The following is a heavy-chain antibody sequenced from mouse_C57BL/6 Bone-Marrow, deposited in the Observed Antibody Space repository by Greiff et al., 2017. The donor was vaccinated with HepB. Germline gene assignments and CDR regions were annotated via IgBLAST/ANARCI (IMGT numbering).Heavy chain of an antibody. J-gene: IGHJ2*01. CDR3: ARERGLEGAFDY. CDR2: IDPSDSYT. CDR1: GYTFTSYW. Sequence: QVQLKQPGAELVMPGASVKLSCKASGYTFTSYWMHWVKQRPGQGLEWIGEIDPSDSYTNYNQKFKGKSTLTVDKSSSTAYMQLSSLPSEDSAVYYCARERGLEGAFDYWGQGTTLTVSS. V-gene: IGHV1-69*01. D-gene: IGHD3-3*01.